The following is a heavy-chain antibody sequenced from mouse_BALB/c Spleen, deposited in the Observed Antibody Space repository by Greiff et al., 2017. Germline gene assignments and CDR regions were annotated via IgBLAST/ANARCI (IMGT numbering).Heavy chain of an antibody. V-gene: IGHV3-6*02. Sequence: DVQLVESGPGLVKPSQSLSLTCSVTGYSITSGYYWNWIRQFPGNKLEWMGYISYDGSNNYNPSLKNRISITRDTSKNQFFLKLNSVTTEDTATYYCARDRGYDGYLPNYYAMDYWGQGTSVTVSS. D-gene: IGHD2-3*01. CDR3: ARDRGYDGYLPNYYAMDY. CDR1: GYSITSGYY. J-gene: IGHJ4*01. CDR2: ISYDGSN.